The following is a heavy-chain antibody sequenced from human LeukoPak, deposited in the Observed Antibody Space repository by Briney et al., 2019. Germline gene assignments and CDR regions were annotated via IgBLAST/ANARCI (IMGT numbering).Heavy chain of an antibody. CDR3: AKALYPSDYYDSSGLPYGMDV. CDR1: GFTFDDYA. J-gene: IGHJ6*02. V-gene: IGHV3-43*02. D-gene: IGHD3-22*01. Sequence: GGSLRLSCAASGFTFDDYAVHWARQAPGKGLEWVSLISGDGGSTYYADSVKGRFTISRDNNKNSLYLQTNSLRTEDTALYYCAKALYPSDYYDSSGLPYGMDVWGQGTTVTVSS. CDR2: ISGDGGST.